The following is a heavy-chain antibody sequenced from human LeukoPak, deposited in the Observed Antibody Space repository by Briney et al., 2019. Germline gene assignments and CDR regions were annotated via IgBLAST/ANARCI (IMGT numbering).Heavy chain of an antibody. CDR1: GGSVSDYY. D-gene: IGHD7-27*01. J-gene: IGHJ4*02. CDR3: ASRKLWNDY. Sequence: PSETLSLTCTISGGSVSDYYWSWIRQSPGKGLEWIGYIYHTGSTSYSPSLKSRVTISADTSQNQCSLKLSSVTAAGTAVYYCASRKLWNDYWGQGTLVTVSS. CDR2: IYHTGST. V-gene: IGHV4-59*02.